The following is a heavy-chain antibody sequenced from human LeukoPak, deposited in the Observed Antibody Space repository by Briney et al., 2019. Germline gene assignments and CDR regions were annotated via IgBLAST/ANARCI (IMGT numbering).Heavy chain of an antibody. J-gene: IGHJ4*02. CDR2: IYSDGST. D-gene: IGHD4-17*01. Sequence: GGSLRLSCAVSGFTVSSNYMTWVRQAPGKGLEWVSVIYSDGSTYYADSVKGRYTISRDNSKNTLYLQMNSLRAEDTAVYYCARFDYADYLAFDYWGQGTLVTVSS. CDR3: ARFDYADYLAFDY. CDR1: GFTVSSNY. V-gene: IGHV3-53*01.